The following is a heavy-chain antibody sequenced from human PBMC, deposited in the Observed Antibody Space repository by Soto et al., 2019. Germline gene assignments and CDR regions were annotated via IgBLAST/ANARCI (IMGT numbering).Heavy chain of an antibody. CDR2: IGTAGDT. V-gene: IGHV3-13*01. CDR3: ARASLTWSGDYGMDV. D-gene: IGHD3-16*02. CDR1: GFTFSSYD. J-gene: IGHJ6*02. Sequence: PGGSLRLSCAASGFTFSSYDMHWVRQATGKGLEWVSAIGTAGDTYYPGSVKGRFTISRENAKNSLYLQMNSLRAGDTAVYYRARASLTWSGDYGMDVWGQGTTVTVSS.